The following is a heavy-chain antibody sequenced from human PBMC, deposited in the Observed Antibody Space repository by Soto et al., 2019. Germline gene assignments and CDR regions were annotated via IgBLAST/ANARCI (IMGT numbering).Heavy chain of an antibody. Sequence: GGSLRLSCVASGFTFKTYSMNWVRQAPWKGLVWVSYISSSSSTIYYTDSVKGRFTISRDNAKNSLYLQMNSLRDEDTAVYYCARDSVTTLTNRSFDYWGQRTLVAVSP. CDR3: ARDSVTTLTNRSFDY. D-gene: IGHD4-17*01. CDR2: ISSSSSTI. J-gene: IGHJ4*02. V-gene: IGHV3-48*02. CDR1: GFTFKTYS.